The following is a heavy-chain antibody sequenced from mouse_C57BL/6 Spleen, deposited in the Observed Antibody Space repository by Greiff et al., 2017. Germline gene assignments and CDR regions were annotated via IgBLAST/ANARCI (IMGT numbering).Heavy chain of an antibody. CDR3: ARGYYYGSRGVFDY. D-gene: IGHD1-1*01. CDR2: IYPGSGST. J-gene: IGHJ2*01. CDR1: GYTFTSYW. V-gene: IGHV1-55*01. Sequence: VQLQQSGAELVKPGASVKMSCKASGYTFTSYWITWVKQRPGQGLEWIGDIYPGSGSTNYNEKFKSKATLTVDTSSSTAYMQLSSLTSEDSAVYYCARGYYYGSRGVFDYWGQGTTLTVSS.